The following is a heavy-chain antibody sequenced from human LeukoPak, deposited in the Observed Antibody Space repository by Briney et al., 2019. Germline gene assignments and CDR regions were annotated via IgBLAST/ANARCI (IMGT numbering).Heavy chain of an antibody. CDR2: INPNSGGT. J-gene: IGHJ4*02. CDR3: ARHGDSYDSPYDY. D-gene: IGHD5-12*01. Sequence: ASVKVSCKASGYTFTSYYMHWVRQAPGQGLEWMGWINPNSGGTNYAQKFQGRVTMTRDTSISTAYLQWSSLKASDTAMYYCARHGDSYDSPYDYWGQGTLVTVSS. CDR1: GYTFTSYY. V-gene: IGHV1-2*02.